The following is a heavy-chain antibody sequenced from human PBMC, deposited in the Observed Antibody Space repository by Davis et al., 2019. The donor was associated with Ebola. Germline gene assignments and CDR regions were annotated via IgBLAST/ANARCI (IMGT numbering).Heavy chain of an antibody. CDR3: ARAFVIPLSYYGMDV. V-gene: IGHV3-74*01. D-gene: IGHD3-16*01. Sequence: HTGGSLRLSCAASGFTFSSYWMHWVRQVPGKGLVWVSRINSDGSSTSYADSVKGRFTISRDDAKKSLYLQMDSLRAEDTAVYYCARAFVIPLSYYGMDVWGKGTTVTVSS. CDR1: GFTFSSYW. J-gene: IGHJ6*04. CDR2: INSDGSST.